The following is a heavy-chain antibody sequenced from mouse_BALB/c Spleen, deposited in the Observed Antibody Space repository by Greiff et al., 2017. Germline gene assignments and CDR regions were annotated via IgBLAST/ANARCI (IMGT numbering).Heavy chain of an antibody. V-gene: IGHV1-7*01. J-gene: IGHJ4*01. CDR2: INPSTGYT. D-gene: IGHD1-1*01. Sequence: VKLVESGAELAKPGASVKMSCKASGYTFTSYWMHWVKQRPGQGLEWIGYINPSTGYTEYNQKFKDKATLTADKSSSTAYMQLSSLTSEDTAVYYCNGGTTVVEDAMDYWGQGTSVTVSS. CDR3: NGGTTVVEDAMDY. CDR1: GYTFTSYW.